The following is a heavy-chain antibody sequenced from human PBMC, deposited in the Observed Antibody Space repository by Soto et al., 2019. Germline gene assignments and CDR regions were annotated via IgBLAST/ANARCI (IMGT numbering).Heavy chain of an antibody. D-gene: IGHD2-15*01. CDR2: ISGGGSGA. Sequence: EVQLLESGGGLVQPGGSLRLSCTASGFTFSDHAMTWVRQAPGKGLEWVSGISGGGSGAYYAASVKGRFTVSRANSKNTLFLRMYSLRAEDTAVYCCAIDLWWYTHWGQGTLVTVSS. CDR3: AIDLWWYTH. CDR1: GFTFSDHA. J-gene: IGHJ4*02. V-gene: IGHV3-23*01.